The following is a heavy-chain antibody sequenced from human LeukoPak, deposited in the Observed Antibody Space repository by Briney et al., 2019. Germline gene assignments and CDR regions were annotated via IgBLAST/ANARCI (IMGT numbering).Heavy chain of an antibody. Sequence: GGSLRLSCAASGFTFSTYWMHWVRQAPGKGLVWVSRINGDESSTNYADFVKGRFTISRDNAKKTLYLRMNTLRAEDTAVYYCAKVRSVGELLGFDYWGQGTLVTVSS. CDR2: INGDESST. J-gene: IGHJ4*02. CDR3: AKVRSVGELLGFDY. V-gene: IGHV3-74*01. CDR1: GFTFSTYW. D-gene: IGHD1-26*01.